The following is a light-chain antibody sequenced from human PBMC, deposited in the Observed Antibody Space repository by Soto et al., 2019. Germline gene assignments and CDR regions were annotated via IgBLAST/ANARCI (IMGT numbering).Light chain of an antibody. CDR1: QSVGSK. CDR3: QQDGSSFAE. Sequence: IVLTQSPGNLAVYPGERATLSCRASQSVGSKLAWYRQAPGQAPRLLIYGTSTRSTDTPARFSGSGAGPNFTLPISNVEPVDWAGYYCQQDGSSFAEFGQGTQVE. V-gene: IGKV3-20*01. J-gene: IGKJ1*01. CDR2: GTS.